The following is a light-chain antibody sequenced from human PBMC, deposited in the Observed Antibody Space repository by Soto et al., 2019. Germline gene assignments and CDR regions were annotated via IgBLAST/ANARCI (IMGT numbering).Light chain of an antibody. CDR2: GNS. J-gene: IGLJ1*01. CDR1: SSNIGAGYD. CDR3: GSWDSSLSAYV. Sequence: QSVLTQPPSVSGAPGQRVTISCTGSSSNIGAGYDVHWYQQLPGTAPKLLIYGNSNRPSGVPDRFSGSKSGTSASLAITGLQADDEADYYGGSWDSSLSAYVFGTGTKVTVL. V-gene: IGLV1-40*01.